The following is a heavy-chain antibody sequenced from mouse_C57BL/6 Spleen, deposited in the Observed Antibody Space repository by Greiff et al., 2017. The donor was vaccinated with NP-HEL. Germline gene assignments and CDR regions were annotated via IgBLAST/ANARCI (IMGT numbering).Heavy chain of an antibody. CDR2: ISNKANGSTT. D-gene: IGHD4-1*02. J-gene: IGHJ2*01. CDR1: GFTFTDYY. Sequence: EVQVVESGGGLVQPGGSLSLSCAASGFTFTDYYMSWVRQPPGKALEWLGFISNKANGSTTEYSASVKGRFTISRDNSQSILYLQMNALGAEDSATYYCARSSTRRRYFDYWGQGTTLTVSS. CDR3: ARSSTRRRYFDY. V-gene: IGHV7-3*01.